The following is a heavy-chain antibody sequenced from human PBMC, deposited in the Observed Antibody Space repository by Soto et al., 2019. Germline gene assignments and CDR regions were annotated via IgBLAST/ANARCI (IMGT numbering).Heavy chain of an antibody. CDR3: ARDMYYYDSSGYYGSFRH. Sequence: PGGSLRLSCAASGFTFSSYWMSWVRQAPGKGLEWVANIKQDGSEKYYVDSVKGRFTISRDNAKNSLYLQMNSLRAEDTAVYYCARDMYYYDSSGYYGSFRHWGQGTLVTVSS. D-gene: IGHD3-22*01. J-gene: IGHJ1*01. CDR1: GFTFSSYW. V-gene: IGHV3-7*03. CDR2: IKQDGSEK.